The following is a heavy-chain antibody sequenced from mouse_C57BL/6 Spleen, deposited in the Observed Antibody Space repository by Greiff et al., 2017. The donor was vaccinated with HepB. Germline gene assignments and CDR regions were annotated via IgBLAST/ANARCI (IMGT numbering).Heavy chain of an antibody. J-gene: IGHJ2*01. D-gene: IGHD2-5*01. CDR1: GFNIKDDY. Sequence: EVQRVESGAELVRPGASVKLSCTASGFNIKDDYMHWVKQRPEQGLEWIGWIDPENGDTEYASKFQGKATITADTSSNTAYLQLSSLTSEDTAVYYCTTYSNSFFDYWGQGTTLTVSS. V-gene: IGHV14-4*01. CDR2: IDPENGDT. CDR3: TTYSNSFFDY.